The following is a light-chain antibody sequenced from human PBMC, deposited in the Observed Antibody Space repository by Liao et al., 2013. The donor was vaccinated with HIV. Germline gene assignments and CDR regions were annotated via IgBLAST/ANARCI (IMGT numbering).Light chain of an antibody. J-gene: IGLJ1*01. CDR1: KLGDKY. Sequence: SYVLTQPPSVSVSPGQTASITCSGDKLGDKYACWYQQKPGQSPVLVIYQDSKRPSGIPERFSGSNSGNTATLTISGTQAMDEADYYCQAWDSNTASYVFGTGTKVAVL. V-gene: IGLV3-1*01. CDR3: QAWDSNTASYV. CDR2: QDS.